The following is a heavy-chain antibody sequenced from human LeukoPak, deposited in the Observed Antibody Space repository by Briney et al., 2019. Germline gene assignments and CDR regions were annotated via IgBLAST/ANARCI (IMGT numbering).Heavy chain of an antibody. J-gene: IGHJ5*02. D-gene: IGHD1-26*01. Sequence: SETLSLTCTVSGGSISSYYWSWIRQPPGKGLEWIGYIYYSGSTNYNPPLKSRVTISVDTSKNQFSLKLSSVTAADTAVYYCAGELSFGLDPWGQGTLVTVSS. CDR1: GGSISSYY. CDR2: IYYSGST. CDR3: AGELSFGLDP. V-gene: IGHV4-59*01.